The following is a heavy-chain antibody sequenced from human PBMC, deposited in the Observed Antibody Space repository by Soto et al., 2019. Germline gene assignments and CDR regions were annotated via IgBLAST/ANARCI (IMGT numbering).Heavy chain of an antibody. J-gene: IGHJ4*02. Sequence: QLQLQESGSGLVKPSQTLSHTCAVSGGSISSGGYSWSWIRQPPGKGLEWIGYIYNSGNTYYNPSLKSRVTISIDRSKNQFSLKLISVTAADAAVYFCARVGYCSGGSCDYFDYWGQGTLVTVSS. CDR1: GGSISSGGYS. CDR3: ARVGYCSGGSCDYFDY. D-gene: IGHD2-15*01. CDR2: IYNSGNT. V-gene: IGHV4-30-2*01.